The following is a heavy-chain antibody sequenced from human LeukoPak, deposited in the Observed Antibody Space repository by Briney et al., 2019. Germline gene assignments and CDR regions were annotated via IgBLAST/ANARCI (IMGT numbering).Heavy chain of an antibody. D-gene: IGHD3-22*01. CDR3: ARGRVSADYYDSSGYYYFDY. CDR1: GGTFSSYA. V-gene: IGHV1-69*05. J-gene: IGHJ4*02. CDR2: IIPIFGTA. Sequence: ASVKVPCKASGGTFSSYAISWVRQAPGQGLEWMGGIIPIFGTANYAQKFQGRVTITTDESTSTAYMELSSLRSEDTAVYYCARGRVSADYYDSSGYYYFDYWGQGTLVTVSS.